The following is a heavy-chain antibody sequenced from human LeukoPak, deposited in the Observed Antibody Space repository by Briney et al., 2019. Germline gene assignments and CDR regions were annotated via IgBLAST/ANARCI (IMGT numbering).Heavy chain of an antibody. D-gene: IGHD3-9*01. CDR2: INSDGSST. CDR3: AKDPSPSYYDILTGRFDY. V-gene: IGHV3-74*01. CDR1: GFTFSTYW. Sequence: PGGSLRLSCAASGFTFSTYWMHWVRQAPGKGLVWVSRINSDGSSTSYADSVKGRFTISRDNSKNTLYLQMNSLRAEDTAVYYCAKDPSPSYYDILTGRFDYWGQGTLVTVSS. J-gene: IGHJ4*02.